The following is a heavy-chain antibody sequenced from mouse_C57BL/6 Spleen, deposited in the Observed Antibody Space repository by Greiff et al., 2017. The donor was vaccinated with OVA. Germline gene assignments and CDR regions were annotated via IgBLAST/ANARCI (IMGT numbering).Heavy chain of an antibody. D-gene: IGHD2-4*01. CDR3: AREGGLYDYLPFAY. J-gene: IGHJ3*01. CDR1: GFTFSSYA. Sequence: EVMLVESGGGLVKPGGSLKLPCAASGFTFSSYAMSWVRQTPEKRLEWVATISDGGSYTYYPDNVKGRLTISRDNAKNNLYLQMSHLKSEDTAMYYCAREGGLYDYLPFAYWGQGTLVTVSA. CDR2: ISDGGSYT. V-gene: IGHV5-4*01.